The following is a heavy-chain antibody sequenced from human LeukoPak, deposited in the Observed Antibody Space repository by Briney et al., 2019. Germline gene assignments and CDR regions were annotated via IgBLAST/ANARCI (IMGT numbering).Heavy chain of an antibody. CDR3: ARGIYFDY. CDR2: INHSGST. J-gene: IGHJ4*02. V-gene: IGHV4-34*01. CDR1: GGSFSGYY. Sequence: SETLSLTCAVYGGSFSGYYWSWIRQPPGKGLEWIGEINHSGSTNYNPSLKSRVTTSVDTSKNQFSLKLSSVTAADTAVYYCARGIYFDYWGQGTLVTVSS.